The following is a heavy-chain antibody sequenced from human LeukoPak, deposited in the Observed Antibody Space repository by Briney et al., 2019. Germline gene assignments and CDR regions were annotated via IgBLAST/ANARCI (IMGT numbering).Heavy chain of an antibody. V-gene: IGHV3-11*04. J-gene: IGHJ6*04. CDR2: ISSSGSTI. D-gene: IGHD3-10*02. CDR1: GFTVSSNY. Sequence: GGSLRLSCAVSGFTVSSNYISWVRQAPGKGLEWVSYISSSGSTIYYADSVKGRFTISRDNAKNSLYLQMNSLRAEDTAVYYCAELGITMIGGVWGKGTTVTISS. CDR3: AELGITMIGGV.